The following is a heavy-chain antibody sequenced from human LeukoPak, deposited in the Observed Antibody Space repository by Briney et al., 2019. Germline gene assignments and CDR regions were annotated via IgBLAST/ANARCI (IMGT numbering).Heavy chain of an antibody. J-gene: IGHJ4*02. V-gene: IGHV3-30*02. CDR2: IRYDGSNK. CDR3: AKIIEQQLATTDDY. Sequence: PGGSLRLSCAASGFTFSNYGMHWVRQAPGKGLEWVAFIRYDGSNKYHADSVKGRFTISRDNSKNTLYLQMNSLRAEDTAVYYCAKIIEQQLATTDDYWGQGTLVTVSS. D-gene: IGHD6-13*01. CDR1: GFTFSNYG.